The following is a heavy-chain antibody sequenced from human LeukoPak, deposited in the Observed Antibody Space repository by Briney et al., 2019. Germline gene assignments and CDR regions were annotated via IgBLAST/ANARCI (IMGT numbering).Heavy chain of an antibody. J-gene: IGHJ4*02. Sequence: ASVKVSCKASGYTFTGYYMHWVRQAPGQGLEWMGWINPNSGGTNYAQKFQGRVTMTRDTSISTAHMELSRLRSDDTAVYYCARGALPAYYYDSSGYPIDYWGQGTLVTVSS. CDR1: GYTFTGYY. CDR2: INPNSGGT. D-gene: IGHD3-22*01. V-gene: IGHV1-2*02. CDR3: ARGALPAYYYDSSGYPIDY.